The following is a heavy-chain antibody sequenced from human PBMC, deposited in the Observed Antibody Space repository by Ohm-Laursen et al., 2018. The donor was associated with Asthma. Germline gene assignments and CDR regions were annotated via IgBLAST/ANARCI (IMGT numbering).Heavy chain of an antibody. CDR3: ARCHKKVDHEGAY. J-gene: IGHJ4*02. CDR2: INPLGYEK. CDR1: GVAFTDSW. Sequence: SLRLSCAASGVAFTDSWMSWVRQLPGASLEWVAKINPLGYEKYYMDSVRGRFTVSRDNAKNSLYLQMNSLRVEDTAVYYCARCHKKVDHEGAYWGQGILVTVSS. V-gene: IGHV3-7*01. D-gene: IGHD1-14*01.